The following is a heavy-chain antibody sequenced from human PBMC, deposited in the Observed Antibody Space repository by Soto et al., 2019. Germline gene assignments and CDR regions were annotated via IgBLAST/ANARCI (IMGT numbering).Heavy chain of an antibody. J-gene: IGHJ4*02. CDR1: GFTFSTYE. V-gene: IGHV3-48*03. CDR3: ARGRNSGSSIPAFDY. Sequence: PGGYLRLSCAASGFTFSTYEMNWVRQAPGKGLEWVSYISSSGSSTIFYADSVKGRFTISRDDAKNSLYLQMNSLRAEDTAVYYCARGRNSGSSIPAFDYWGQGTLVTVSS. CDR2: ISSSGSSTI. D-gene: IGHD2-21*01.